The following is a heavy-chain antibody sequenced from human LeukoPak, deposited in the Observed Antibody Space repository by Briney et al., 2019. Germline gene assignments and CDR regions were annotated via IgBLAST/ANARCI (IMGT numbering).Heavy chain of an antibody. J-gene: IGHJ2*01. CDR3: ARSLPTIFGHFDS. Sequence: PSETLSLTCIVSGVSIRSYYWSWIRQPPGKGLEWIGYIYYSGSTNYNTSLKSRGNISVDTSRKQFSLKMASVTAAGTAVYYCARSLPTIFGHFDSWGRGTLVSVSS. CDR2: IYYSGST. D-gene: IGHD3-9*01. V-gene: IGHV4-59*08. CDR1: GVSIRSYY.